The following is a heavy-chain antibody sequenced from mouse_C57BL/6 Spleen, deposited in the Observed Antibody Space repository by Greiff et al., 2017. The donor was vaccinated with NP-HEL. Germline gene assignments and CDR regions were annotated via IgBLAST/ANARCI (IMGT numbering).Heavy chain of an antibody. CDR1: GFSFNTYA. CDR2: IRSKSNNYAT. V-gene: IGHV10-1*01. CDR3: VRQSLLSDYYAMDY. D-gene: IGHD2-10*01. Sequence: GGGLVQPKGSLKLSCAASGFSFNTYAMNWVRQAPGKGLEWVARIRSKSNNYATYYADSVKDRFTISRDDSESMLYLQMNNLKTEDTAMYYCVRQSLLSDYYAMDYRGQGTSVTVSS. J-gene: IGHJ4*01.